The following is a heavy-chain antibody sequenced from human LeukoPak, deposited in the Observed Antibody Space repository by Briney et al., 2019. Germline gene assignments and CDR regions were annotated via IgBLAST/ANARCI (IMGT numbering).Heavy chain of an antibody. J-gene: IGHJ6*02. CDR1: GFTFSSYA. CDR3: AKSDYCSGGSCYRDVAIYYGMDV. CDR2: ISGSGGST. D-gene: IGHD2-15*01. V-gene: IGHV3-23*01. Sequence: PGGSLRLSCAASGFTFSSYAMSWVRQAPGKGLEWVSAISGSGGSTYYADSVKGRFTISRDNSKNTLYLQMNSLRAEDTAVYYCAKSDYCSGGSCYRDVAIYYGMDVWGQGTTVTVSS.